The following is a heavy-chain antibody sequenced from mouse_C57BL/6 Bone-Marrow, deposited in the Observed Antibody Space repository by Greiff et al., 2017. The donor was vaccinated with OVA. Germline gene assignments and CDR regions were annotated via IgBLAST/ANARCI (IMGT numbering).Heavy chain of an antibody. J-gene: IGHJ4*01. V-gene: IGHV1-26*01. CDR2: INPNNGGT. CDR3: ARQVCFITTVVATRYAMDY. CDR1: GYTFTDYY. Sequence: VQLQQPGPELVKPGASVKISCKASGYTFTDYYMNWVKQSHGKSLEWIGDINPNNGGTSYNQKFKGKATWTVDKSSSTAYMELSSLTSEDSAVYYCARQVCFITTVVATRYAMDYWGQGTSVTVSS. D-gene: IGHD1-1*01.